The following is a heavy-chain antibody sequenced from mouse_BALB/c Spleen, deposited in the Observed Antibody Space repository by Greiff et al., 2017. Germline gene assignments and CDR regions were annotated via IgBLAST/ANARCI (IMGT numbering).Heavy chain of an antibody. CDR2: ISSGSSTI. CDR3: ARYEYDMDY. CDR1: GFTFSSFG. J-gene: IGHJ4*01. D-gene: IGHD2-3*01. Sequence: EVHLVESGGGLVQPGGSRKLSCAASGFTFSSFGMHWVRQAPEKGLEWVAYISSGSSTIYYADTVKGRFTISRDNPKNTLFLQMTSLRSEDTAMYYCARYEYDMDYWGQGTSVSVSS. V-gene: IGHV5-17*02.